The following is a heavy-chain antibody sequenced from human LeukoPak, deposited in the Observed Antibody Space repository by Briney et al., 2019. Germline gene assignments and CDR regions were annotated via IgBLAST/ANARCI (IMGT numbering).Heavy chain of an antibody. J-gene: IGHJ4*02. V-gene: IGHV4-59*01. D-gene: IGHD3-22*01. CDR2: INYSGST. Sequence: SETLSLTCTVSGGSISSYYWSWIRQPPGKGLEWIGYINYSGSTNYNPSLKSRVTISEDTSKNQFSLKLSSVTAADTAVYYCARGYYDSSGYYYHDYWGQGPLVTVSS. CDR3: ARGYYDSSGYYYHDY. CDR1: GGSISSYY.